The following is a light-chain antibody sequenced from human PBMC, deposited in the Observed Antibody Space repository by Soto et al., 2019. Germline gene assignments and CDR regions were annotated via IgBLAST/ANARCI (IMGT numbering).Light chain of an antibody. CDR3: QQYGSSPPVT. J-gene: IGKJ4*01. V-gene: IGKV3-20*01. CDR1: QSVSSSY. CDR2: GAS. Sequence: LTQSPGTPSVSPGASATLSCRASQSVSSSYLAWYQQKPGQAPRLLIYGASTRATGIPDRFSGSGCGTDFTLTTSGLESEDFAVYDCQQYGSSPPVTFGGGAKVDIK.